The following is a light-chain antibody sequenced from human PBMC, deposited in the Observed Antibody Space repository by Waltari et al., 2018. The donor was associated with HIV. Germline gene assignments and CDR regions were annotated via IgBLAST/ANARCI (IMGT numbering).Light chain of an antibody. Sequence: QSALTQPASVSGSPGQSITISCTGMSTDIGSYDLVSWYQQHPGKAPKLMIYEVTKRPSGVSKRFSGAKSGNTASLTISGLQAEDEADYHCCSYAGGITHVLFGGGTKLTVL. CDR1: STDIGSYDL. J-gene: IGLJ2*01. CDR2: EVT. CDR3: CSYAGGITHVL. V-gene: IGLV2-23*02.